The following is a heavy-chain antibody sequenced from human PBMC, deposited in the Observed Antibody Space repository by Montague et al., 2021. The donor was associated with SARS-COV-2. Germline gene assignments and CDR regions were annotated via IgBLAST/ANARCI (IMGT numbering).Heavy chain of an antibody. V-gene: IGHV4-59*08. D-gene: IGHD3-10*01. CDR3: ARAGSGGYSFYYYYGMDV. CDR1: GGSISSYY. CDR2: IYYSGST. J-gene: IGHJ6*02. Sequence: SETLSLTCTVSGGSISSYYWSWIQQPPGKGLEWIGYIYYSGSTNYSHSLKNRVTISVDTSKNQFSLKLSSVTAADTAVYYCARAGSGGYSFYYYYGMDVWGQGTTVTVSS.